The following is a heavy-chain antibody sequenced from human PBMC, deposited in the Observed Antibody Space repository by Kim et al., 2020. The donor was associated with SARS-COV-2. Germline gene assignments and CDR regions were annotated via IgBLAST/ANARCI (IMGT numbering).Heavy chain of an antibody. J-gene: IGHJ4*01. V-gene: IGHV3-23*01. CDR2: ISGSGGSA. D-gene: IGHD3-22*01. Sequence: GGSLRLSCAASGFSFSNYVMNWVRQAPGKGLEWVAAISGSGGSAYYADSVKGRFAISRDNSKSTLFLQMNSLRAEDTAVYYCAERNYYSRKDYYXFYFD. CDR1: GFSFSNYV. CDR3: AERNYYSRKDYYXFYFD.